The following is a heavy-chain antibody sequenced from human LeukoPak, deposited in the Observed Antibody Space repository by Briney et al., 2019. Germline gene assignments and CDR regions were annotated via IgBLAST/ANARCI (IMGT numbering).Heavy chain of an antibody. Sequence: SETLSLTCIVSGHSPASGYYGGWIRQAPGKGLEWIGSIYQSGTTYYNPHLMSRVTISKDTSKNQLSLRLTSVTDADTALYYCARGRRGYRTELDSWGQGTLVTVSS. J-gene: IGHJ4*02. CDR3: ARGRRGYRTELDS. CDR1: GHSPASGYY. D-gene: IGHD3-22*01. V-gene: IGHV4-38-2*02. CDR2: IYQSGTT.